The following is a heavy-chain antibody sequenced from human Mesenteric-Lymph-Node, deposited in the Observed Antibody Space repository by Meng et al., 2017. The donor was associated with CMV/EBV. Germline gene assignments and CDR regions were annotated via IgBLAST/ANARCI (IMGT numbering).Heavy chain of an antibody. CDR2: INPNSGGT. CDR1: GYTFTGYY. J-gene: IGHJ4*02. D-gene: IGHD3-16*01. Sequence: ASVKVSCKASGYTFTGYYIHWVRQAPGQGLEWMGWINPNSGGTNYAEKFQGRLTMTRDMSISTAYMELSRLTSDDTAVYYCAKDWGSSIDYWGQGNLVTVSS. V-gene: IGHV1-2*02. CDR3: AKDWGSSIDY.